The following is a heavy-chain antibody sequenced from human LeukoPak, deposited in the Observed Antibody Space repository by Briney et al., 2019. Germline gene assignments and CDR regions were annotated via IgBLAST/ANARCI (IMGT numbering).Heavy chain of an antibody. CDR3: ANSYTVTTSPFDY. D-gene: IGHD4-17*01. CDR1: GFTFSSYA. J-gene: IGHJ4*02. Sequence: GGSLRLSCAASGFTFSSYAMHWVRQAPGKGLEWVAVISYDGSNKYYADSVKGRFTISRDNSKNTLYLQMNSLRAEDTAVYFCANSYTVTTSPFDYWGQGTLVSVSS. CDR2: ISYDGSNK. V-gene: IGHV3-30*07.